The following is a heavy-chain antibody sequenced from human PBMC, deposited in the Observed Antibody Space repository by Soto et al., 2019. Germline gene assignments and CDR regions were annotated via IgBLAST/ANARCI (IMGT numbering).Heavy chain of an antibody. CDR1: GGSPSRSRNY. CDR2: IYYSGST. D-gene: IGHD6-19*01. CDR3: ARHVRSSGWGAY. V-gene: IGHV4-39*01. J-gene: IGHJ1*01. Sequence: PQTWSHTRTVSGGSPSRSRNYWGWLLQPPGKGLEWIGSIYYSGSTYYNPSLKSRVTISVDTSKNQFSLKLSSVTAADTAVYYCARHVRSSGWGAYWAQGTLVSVS.